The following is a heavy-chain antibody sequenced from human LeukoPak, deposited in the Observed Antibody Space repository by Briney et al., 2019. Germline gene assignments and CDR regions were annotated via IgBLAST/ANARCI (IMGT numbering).Heavy chain of an antibody. CDR1: GYTFTSYY. CDR2: INPSGFST. J-gene: IGHJ4*02. V-gene: IGHV1-46*01. D-gene: IGHD2-15*01. Sequence: ASVKVSCKASGYTFTSYYMHWVRQAPRQGLEWMGIINPSGFSTSYAQKFQGRVTMTRDKSTSTVYMELSSLRSEDTAVYYCARPGRRYCSGGSCYYYDYWGQGTLVTVSS. CDR3: ARPGRRYCSGGSCYYYDY.